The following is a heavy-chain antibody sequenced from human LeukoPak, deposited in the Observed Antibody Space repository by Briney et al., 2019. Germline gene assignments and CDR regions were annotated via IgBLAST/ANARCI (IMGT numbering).Heavy chain of an antibody. V-gene: IGHV5-51*01. CDR1: GDSFTSYW. D-gene: IGHD6-6*01. J-gene: IGHJ5*02. Sequence: GESLKISCKGSGDSFTSYWIGWVRQMPGKGLEWMGIIYPGDSDIRYSPSFQGQVSISADKSISTAYLQWSSLKASDTAMYYCARRGIAARDNWFDPWGQGTLVTVSS. CDR2: IYPGDSDI. CDR3: ARRGIAARDNWFDP.